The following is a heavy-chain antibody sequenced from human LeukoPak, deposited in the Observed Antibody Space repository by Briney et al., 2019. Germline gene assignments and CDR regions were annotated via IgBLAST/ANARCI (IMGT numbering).Heavy chain of an antibody. Sequence: SETLSLTCTVSGGSISSSSYYWGWIRQPPGKGLEWIGSIYYSGGTYYNPSLKSRVTISVDTSKNQFSLKLSSVTAADTAVYYCARDVYYDSSGPPFDYWGQGTLVTVSS. CDR1: GGSISSSSYY. J-gene: IGHJ4*02. CDR3: ARDVYYDSSGPPFDY. V-gene: IGHV4-39*07. CDR2: IYYSGGT. D-gene: IGHD3-22*01.